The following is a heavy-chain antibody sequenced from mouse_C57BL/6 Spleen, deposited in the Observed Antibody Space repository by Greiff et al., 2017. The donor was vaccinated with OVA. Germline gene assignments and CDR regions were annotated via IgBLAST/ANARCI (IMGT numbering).Heavy chain of an antibody. Sequence: VQLKESGAELVKPGASVKLSCTASGFNIKDYYMHWVKQRTEQGLEWIGRIDPEDGETKYDPKFQGKATITADTASNTAYLQLSSLTSEDTAVYYCARLLYAMDYWGQGTSVTVSS. J-gene: IGHJ4*01. CDR3: ARLLYAMDY. CDR1: GFNIKDYY. V-gene: IGHV14-2*01. CDR2: IDPEDGET.